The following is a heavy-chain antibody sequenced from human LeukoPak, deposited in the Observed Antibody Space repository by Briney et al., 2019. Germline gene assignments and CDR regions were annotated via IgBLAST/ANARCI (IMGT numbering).Heavy chain of an antibody. CDR1: GFTFSSYS. Sequence: GGSLRLSCAASGFTFSSYSMTWVRQAPGKGMEWVSSLSSSSTYVYYADSVKGRSTISRDNAKNSLYLQMSSLRAEDTAVYYCARVGGCSWPHYFDYWGQGTLVTVSS. D-gene: IGHD6-13*01. V-gene: IGHV3-21*01. CDR2: LSSSSTYV. J-gene: IGHJ4*02. CDR3: ARVGGCSWPHYFDY.